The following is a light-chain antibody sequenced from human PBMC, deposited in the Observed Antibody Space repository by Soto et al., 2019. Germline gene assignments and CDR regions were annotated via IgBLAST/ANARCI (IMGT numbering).Light chain of an antibody. V-gene: IGKV4-1*01. CDR2: WAS. Sequence: DIVMTQSPDSLAVSLGERATINCTSSQTVLDSSNNKDYLTWYQQKPGQPPNLLIYWASTREFGVPDRFSGSGSGTDFTLTISSLQAEDVAVYYCHQYYSTPRTFGHGTKVDIK. J-gene: IGKJ1*01. CDR1: QTVLDSSNNKDY. CDR3: HQYYSTPRT.